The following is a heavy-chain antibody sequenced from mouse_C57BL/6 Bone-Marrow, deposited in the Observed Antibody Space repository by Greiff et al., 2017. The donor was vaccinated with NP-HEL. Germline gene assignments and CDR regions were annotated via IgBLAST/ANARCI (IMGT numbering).Heavy chain of an antibody. CDR2: IWTGGGT. Sequence: VQLQQSGPGLVAPSQSLSITCTVSGFSLTSYAISWVRQPPGKGLEWLGVIWTGGGTNYNSALKSSLSISKDNSKSQVFLKMNSLQTDDTARYYCARVYYDYDGYWYFDVWGTGTTVTVSS. CDR3: ARVYYDYDGYWYFDV. D-gene: IGHD2-4*01. J-gene: IGHJ1*03. V-gene: IGHV2-9-1*01. CDR1: GFSLTSYA.